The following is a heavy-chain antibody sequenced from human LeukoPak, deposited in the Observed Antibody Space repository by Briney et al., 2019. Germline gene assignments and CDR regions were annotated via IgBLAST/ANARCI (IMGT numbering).Heavy chain of an antibody. Sequence: PGGSLRLSCAASGFTFSSYEMNWVRQAPGKGLEWFSYISSSGSTIYYADSVKGRFTISRDNAKSSLYLQMNSLRAEDTAVYYCARDWGGWTWYFDYWGQGTLVTVSS. J-gene: IGHJ4*02. V-gene: IGHV3-48*03. CDR1: GFTFSSYE. D-gene: IGHD3-16*01. CDR2: ISSSGSTI. CDR3: ARDWGGWTWYFDY.